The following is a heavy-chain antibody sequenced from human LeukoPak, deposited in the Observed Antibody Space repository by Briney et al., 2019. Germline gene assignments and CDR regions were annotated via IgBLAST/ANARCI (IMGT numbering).Heavy chain of an antibody. D-gene: IGHD3-10*01. V-gene: IGHV3-7*04. J-gene: IGHJ4*02. CDR3: ARADNYGSILDY. Sequence: GGSLRLSCAASGFTFSNYWMSWVRQSPGRGLEWVANIDKDGSAEYYVDSVGGRFTVSRDNAKNSLYLQIDSLRAEDTAVYYCARADNYGSILDYWGRGTLVTVSS. CDR2: IDKDGSAE. CDR1: GFTFSNYW.